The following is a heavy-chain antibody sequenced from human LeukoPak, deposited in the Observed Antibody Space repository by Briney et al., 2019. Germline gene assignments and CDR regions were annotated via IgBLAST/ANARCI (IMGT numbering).Heavy chain of an antibody. CDR3: ARVTGSSWSYWYFDL. CDR2: INHSGST. CDR1: GGSFSGYY. V-gene: IGHV4-34*01. J-gene: IGHJ2*01. D-gene: IGHD6-13*01. Sequence: PSETLSLTCAVYGGSFSGYYWSWIRQPPGKGLEWIGEINHSGSTNYNPSLKSRVTMSVDTSKNQFSLKLNSVTAADTAVYFCARVTGSSWSYWYFDLWGRGTLVTVSS.